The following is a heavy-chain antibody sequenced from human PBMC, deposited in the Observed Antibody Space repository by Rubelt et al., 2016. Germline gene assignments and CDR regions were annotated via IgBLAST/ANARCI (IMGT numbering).Heavy chain of an antibody. CDR3: ARDSAGFEY. CDR1: GGSISSYY. V-gene: IGHV4-59*01. D-gene: IGHD6-13*01. CDR2: ISYTGST. Sequence: QVQLQESGPGLVKPSETLSLTCTVSGGSISSYYWSWIRQPPGKGLEWIGYISYTGSTKYSPSLTSRVAISVDTSKNQFSLRLSSVTAADTAVYFSARDSAGFEYWGQGTLVTVSS. J-gene: IGHJ4*02.